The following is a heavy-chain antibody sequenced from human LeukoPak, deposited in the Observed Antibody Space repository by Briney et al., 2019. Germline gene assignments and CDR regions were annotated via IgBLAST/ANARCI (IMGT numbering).Heavy chain of an antibody. Sequence: PSETLSLTCTVSGVSISSYYLSWIRQPPGKGLEWVGCIYYSASTNYNPSLQSRVTISVDTSKNPCSLKLSSVNAADTAVYYCARGRGYSSGWAAFDIWGQGTMVTVSS. V-gene: IGHV4-59*01. D-gene: IGHD6-19*01. CDR2: IYYSAST. CDR3: ARGRGYSSGWAAFDI. J-gene: IGHJ3*02. CDR1: GVSISSYY.